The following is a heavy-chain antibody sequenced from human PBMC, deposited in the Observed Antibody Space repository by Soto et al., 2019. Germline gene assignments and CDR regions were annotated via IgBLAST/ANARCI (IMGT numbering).Heavy chain of an antibody. V-gene: IGHV4-39*01. CDR1: GVSIHNSHSF. J-gene: IGHJ5*01. CDR2: VYHNGGA. CDR3: GRVVEGATRHTDPDS. D-gene: IGHD2-21*01. Sequence: SETLSLTCTVSGVSIHNSHSFWAWIRQPPGKGLEFIGSVYHNGGAPYNSSLKSRVTISVDTAHNQVSLRMRSLTAADTAVYYCGRVVEGATRHTDPDSWGQGILVTVSS.